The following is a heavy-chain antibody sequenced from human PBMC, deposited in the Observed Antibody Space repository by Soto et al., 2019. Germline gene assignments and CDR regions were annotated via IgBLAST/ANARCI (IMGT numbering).Heavy chain of an antibody. CDR2: IIPIFGTA. Sequence: SVKVSCKASGGTFSSYAISWVRQAPGQGLEWMGGIIPIFGTANYAQKFQGRVTLTTDTSTSTAYMELRSLRSDDTAIYYCAGDPHEFWTSYWFDPWGQGTPVTVSS. CDR1: GGTFSSYA. CDR3: AGDPHEFWTSYWFDP. J-gene: IGHJ5*02. D-gene: IGHD3-3*01. V-gene: IGHV1-69*05.